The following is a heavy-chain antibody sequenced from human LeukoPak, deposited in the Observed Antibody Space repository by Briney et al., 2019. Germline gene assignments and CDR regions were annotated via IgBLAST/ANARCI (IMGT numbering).Heavy chain of an antibody. J-gene: IGHJ6*02. Sequence: ASVKVSCKASGGTFSSYAISWVRQAPGQGLEWMGGIIPIFGTANYAQKFQGRVTITADESTSTAYMELSSLRSEDTAVYYCARFRIAARPHYYYGMDVWGQGTTVTVSS. D-gene: IGHD6-6*01. CDR2: IIPIFGTA. V-gene: IGHV1-69*13. CDR1: GGTFSSYA. CDR3: ARFRIAARPHYYYGMDV.